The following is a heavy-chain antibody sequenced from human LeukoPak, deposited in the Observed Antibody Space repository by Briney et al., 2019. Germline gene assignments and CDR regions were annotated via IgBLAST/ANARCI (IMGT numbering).Heavy chain of an antibody. J-gene: IGHJ6*03. CDR1: GGSISSSSYY. CDR3: ASTIFGVNSRYYYMDV. Sequence: SETLSLTCTVSGGSISSSSYYWGWIRQPPGKGLEWIGSIYHSGSTYYNPSLKSRVTISVDTSKNQFSLKLSSVTAADTAVYYCASTIFGVNSRYYYMDVWGKGTTVTVSS. V-gene: IGHV4-39*07. CDR2: IYHSGST. D-gene: IGHD3-3*01.